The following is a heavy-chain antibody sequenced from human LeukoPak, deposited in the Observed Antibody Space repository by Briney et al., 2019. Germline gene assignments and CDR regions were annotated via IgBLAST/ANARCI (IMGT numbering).Heavy chain of an antibody. J-gene: IGHJ4*02. CDR1: GGSFSGYY. D-gene: IGHD6-19*01. CDR2: INHSGST. V-gene: IGHV4-34*01. CDR3: ARGQGGWPIDY. Sequence: SETLSLTCAVYGGSFSGYYWSWIRQPPGKGLEWIGEINHSGSTNYNPSLKSRVTISVDTSKNQFSLKLSSVTAADTAVYYCARGQGGWPIDYWGQGTLVTVSS.